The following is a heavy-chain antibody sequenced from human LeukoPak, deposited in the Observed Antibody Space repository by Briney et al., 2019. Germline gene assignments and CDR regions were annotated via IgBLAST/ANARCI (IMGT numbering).Heavy chain of an antibody. CDR2: INHSGST. CDR3: ARGGFGVVIIADY. CDR1: GGSFSGYY. J-gene: IGHJ4*02. V-gene: IGHV4-34*01. D-gene: IGHD3-3*01. Sequence: SETLSLTCAVYGGSFSGYYWSWIRQPPGKGLEWIGEINHSGSTNYNPSLKSRVTMSVDTSKNQFSLKLSSVTAADTAVYYCARGGFGVVIIADYWGQGTLVTVSS.